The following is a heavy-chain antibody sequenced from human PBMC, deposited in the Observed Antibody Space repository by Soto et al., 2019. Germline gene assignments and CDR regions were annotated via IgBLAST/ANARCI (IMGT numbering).Heavy chain of an antibody. J-gene: IGHJ4*02. CDR1: EFTFSNYG. V-gene: IGHV3-30*03. CDR3: ARVLSSGYYGLLEY. Sequence: PGGSLRLSCAASEFTFSNYGMHWVRQAPGKGLEWVAVTSYDGSKKYYADSVKGRFTISKDNSKNTVHLQMNSLRAEDTAVYYCARVLSSGYYGLLEYWGQGTLVTVSS. D-gene: IGHD3-22*01. CDR2: TSYDGSKK.